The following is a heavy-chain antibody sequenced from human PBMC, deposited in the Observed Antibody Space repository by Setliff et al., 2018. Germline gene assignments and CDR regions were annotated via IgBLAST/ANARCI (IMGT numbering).Heavy chain of an antibody. J-gene: IGHJ5*02. D-gene: IGHD2-2*01. CDR3: ARGGGGYHAAS. CDR2: IHHDGNTKSYPSV. CDR1: GFSISSGYY. Sequence: SETLSLTCAVSGFSISSGYYWGWIRQPPGKGLEWIVNIHHDGNTKSYPSVHFNQSLKSRVTMSVDKSKNHFSLELTSVTAAATAVYYCARGGGGYHAASWGQGILVTVSS. V-gene: IGHV4-38-2*01.